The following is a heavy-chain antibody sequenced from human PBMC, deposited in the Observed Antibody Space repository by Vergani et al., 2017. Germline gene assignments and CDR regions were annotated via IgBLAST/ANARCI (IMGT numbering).Heavy chain of an antibody. D-gene: IGHD3-10*01. Sequence: QVQLQQWGAGLLKPSETLSLTCAVYGGSFSGYYWSWIRQPPGKGLEWVSYISSSGSTIYYADSVKGRFTISRANAKNSLYLQMNSLRAEDTAVYYCARDDKVRGAYWGRGTLVTVSS. CDR3: ARDDKVRGAY. CDR1: GGSFSGYY. J-gene: IGHJ4*02. CDR2: ISSSGSTI. V-gene: IGHV3-11*04.